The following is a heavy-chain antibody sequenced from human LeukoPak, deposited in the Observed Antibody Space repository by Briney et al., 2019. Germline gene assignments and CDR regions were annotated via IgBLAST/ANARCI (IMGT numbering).Heavy chain of an antibody. CDR1: GASISSYY. CDR2: IYYSGST. Sequence: PSETLSLTCTVSGASISSYYWSWIRQPPGKGLEWIGYIYYSGSTNYNPSLKSRVTISVDTSKNQFSLKLSSVTAADTAVYYCARRAGAYSPPYDYWGQGTLVTVSS. J-gene: IGHJ4*02. CDR3: ARRAGAYSPPYDY. D-gene: IGHD4/OR15-4a*01. V-gene: IGHV4-59*01.